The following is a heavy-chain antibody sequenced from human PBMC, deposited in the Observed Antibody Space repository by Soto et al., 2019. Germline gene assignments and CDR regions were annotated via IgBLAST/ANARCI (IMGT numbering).Heavy chain of an antibody. J-gene: IGHJ6*03. CDR1: GFTFSSYG. CDR3: ARDTADPRNYYYYMDV. D-gene: IGHD5-18*01. CDR2: IWYDGSNK. V-gene: IGHV3-33*01. Sequence: GGSLRLSCAASGFTFSSYGMHWVRQAPGKGLEWVAVIWYDGSNKYYADSVKGRFTISRDNSKKTLYLQMNSLRAEETAVYYCARDTADPRNYYYYMDVWGKGTTVTVSS.